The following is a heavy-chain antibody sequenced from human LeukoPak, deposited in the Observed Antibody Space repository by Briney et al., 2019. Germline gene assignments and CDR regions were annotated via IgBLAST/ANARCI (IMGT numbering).Heavy chain of an antibody. Sequence: SVKVSCKASGGTFSSYTISWVRQAPGQGLEWMGRIIPIFGTANYAQKFQGRVTITTDESTSTAYMELSSLRSEDTAVYYCAREGGKSYGSSFDYWGQGTLVTVSS. V-gene: IGHV1-69*05. CDR3: AREGGKSYGSSFDY. J-gene: IGHJ4*02. D-gene: IGHD5-18*01. CDR2: IIPIFGTA. CDR1: GGTFSSYT.